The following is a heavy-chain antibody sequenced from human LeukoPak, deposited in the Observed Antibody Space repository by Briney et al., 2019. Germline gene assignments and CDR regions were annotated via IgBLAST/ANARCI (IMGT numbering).Heavy chain of an antibody. CDR2: IYYSGST. D-gene: IGHD3-22*01. J-gene: IGHJ3*02. Sequence: SETLSLTCTVSGGSISSHSWNWIRQPPGKGLEWIGYIYYSGSTNYNPSLKSRVTISVDTSKNQFSLKLSSVTAADTAVYYCARHSIPYYYDSSGANAFDIWGQGTMVTVSS. CDR1: GGSISSHS. V-gene: IGHV4-59*08. CDR3: ARHSIPYYYDSSGANAFDI.